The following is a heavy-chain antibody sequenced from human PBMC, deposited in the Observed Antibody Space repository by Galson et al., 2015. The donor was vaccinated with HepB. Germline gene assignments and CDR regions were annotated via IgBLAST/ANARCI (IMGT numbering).Heavy chain of an antibody. CDR1: GFAFSTYS. D-gene: IGHD3-22*01. CDR3: ARAGDSSGSPYYFYGMGV. Sequence: SLRLSCAASGFAFSTYSMHWVRQAPGKGLEWVSSITTSSNYISYADSVRGRFSISRDNAKNSLSLQMNSLRAEDTAVYYCARAGDSSGSPYYFYGMGVWGQGTTVTVSS. CDR2: ITTSSNYI. J-gene: IGHJ6*02. V-gene: IGHV3-21*01.